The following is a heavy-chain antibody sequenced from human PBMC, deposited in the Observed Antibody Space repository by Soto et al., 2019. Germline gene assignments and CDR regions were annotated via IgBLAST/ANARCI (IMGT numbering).Heavy chain of an antibody. CDR3: AKDKVPAAISSWFDP. J-gene: IGHJ5*02. CDR1: GGSFSGHY. V-gene: IGHV4-34*02. Sequence: QVQLQQWGAGLLTPSETLSLTCAVYGGSFSGHYWSWIRQPPGKGLEWIGEINHSGSTNYNPSLKSRVTISVDTSKNQFSLKLSSVTAADTAVYYCAKDKVPAAISSWFDPWGQGTLVTVSS. CDR2: INHSGST. D-gene: IGHD2-2*02.